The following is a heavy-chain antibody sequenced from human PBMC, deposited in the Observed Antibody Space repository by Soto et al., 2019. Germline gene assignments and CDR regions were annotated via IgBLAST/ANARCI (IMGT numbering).Heavy chain of an antibody. V-gene: IGHV4-30-4*01. J-gene: IGHJ4*02. D-gene: IGHD3-22*01. CDR1: GGSIRSGDYY. Sequence: PSETLSLTCTVSGGSIRSGDYYWSWIRQPPGKGLEWIGYIYYSGSTYYNPYLKSRVTISVDTSKNQFSLKLSSVTAADTAVYYCARAGYYDSSGYYPFDYWGQGTLVTVSS. CDR2: IYYSGST. CDR3: ARAGYYDSSGYYPFDY.